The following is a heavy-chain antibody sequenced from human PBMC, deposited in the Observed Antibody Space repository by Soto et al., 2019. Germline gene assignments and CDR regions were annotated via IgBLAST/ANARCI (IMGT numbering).Heavy chain of an antibody. CDR2: IIPIFGTA. V-gene: IGHV1-69*13. Sequence: VASVKVSCKASGGTFSSYAISWVRQAPGQGLEWMGGIIPIFGTANYAQKFQGRVTITADESTSTAYMELSSLRSEDTAVYYCARDSITMDRASAFDIWGQGTMVTVSS. J-gene: IGHJ3*02. CDR1: GGTFSSYA. CDR3: ARDSITMDRASAFDI. D-gene: IGHD3-10*01.